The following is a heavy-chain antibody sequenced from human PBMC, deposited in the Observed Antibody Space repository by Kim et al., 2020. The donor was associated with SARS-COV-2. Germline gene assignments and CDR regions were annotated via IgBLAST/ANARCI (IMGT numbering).Heavy chain of an antibody. D-gene: IGHD3-10*01. CDR2: ISSDGTQK. V-gene: IGHV3-30*04. Sequence: GGSLRLSCATSGFAFSDSPLHWVHQSPGTGLEWVALISSDGTQKNYANSVRGRFTISRDISKRTLFLQMNSLRPEDTAVYYCATDWAAFSSGTYVFDFWG. CDR1: GFAFSDSP. CDR3: ATDWAAFSSGTYVFDF. J-gene: IGHJ4*01.